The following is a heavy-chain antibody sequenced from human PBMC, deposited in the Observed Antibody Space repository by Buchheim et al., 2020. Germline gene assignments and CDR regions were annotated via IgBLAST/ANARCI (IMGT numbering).Heavy chain of an antibody. V-gene: IGHV3-30*02. CDR3: ASLTVTKTNNWFDP. J-gene: IGHJ5*02. D-gene: IGHD4-11*01. CDR2: IRYDGSNK. Sequence: QVQLVESGGGVVQPGRSLRLSCAASGFTFSSYGMHWVRQAPGKGLEWVAFIRYDGSNKYYADSVKGRFTISRDNSKNTLYLQMNSLRAEDTAVYYCASLTVTKTNNWFDPWGQGTL. CDR1: GFTFSSYG.